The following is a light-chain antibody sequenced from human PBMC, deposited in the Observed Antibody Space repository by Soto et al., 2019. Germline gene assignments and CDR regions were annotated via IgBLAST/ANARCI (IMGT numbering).Light chain of an antibody. CDR2: AAS. CDR3: LQTYSAPRA. V-gene: IGKV1-39*01. CDR1: QTINSF. J-gene: IGKJ1*01. Sequence: DVPVTQSPSSLSASVGDRVTITCRASQTINSFINWYQQKPGKAPQLLIFAASNLQSGVPSRFSGSGSGTDFTLTISSLQPEDFATHYCLQTYSAPRAFGQGTKVEIK.